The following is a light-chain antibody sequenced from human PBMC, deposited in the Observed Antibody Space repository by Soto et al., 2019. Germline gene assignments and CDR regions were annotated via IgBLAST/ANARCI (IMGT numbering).Light chain of an antibody. CDR3: CSYAGSTTHYV. Sequence: QPDLTQPAAVSGSTGQSSTISCTRTSSDVGYYNLVSWYQQHPGKAPKLTIYEVNKRPSGFSNRFSGSKSGNTASLTISGLQAEDEADYYCCSYAGSTTHYVFGTGTKVTVL. CDR2: EVN. J-gene: IGLJ1*01. V-gene: IGLV2-23*02. CDR1: SSDVGYYNL.